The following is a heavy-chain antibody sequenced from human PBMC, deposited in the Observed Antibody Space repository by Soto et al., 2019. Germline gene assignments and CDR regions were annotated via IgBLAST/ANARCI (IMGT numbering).Heavy chain of an antibody. J-gene: IGHJ6*02. CDR3: ATVYLNYKYHYYGMDF. Sequence: ASVKVSCKVSGYTLTELSMHWVRQAPGKGLEWMGGFDPEDGETIYAQKFQGRVTMTEDTSTDTAYMELSSLRSEDTAVYYCATVYLNYKYHYYGMDFWCQGLTVTVSS. V-gene: IGHV1-24*01. D-gene: IGHD1-7*01. CDR1: GYTLTELS. CDR2: FDPEDGET.